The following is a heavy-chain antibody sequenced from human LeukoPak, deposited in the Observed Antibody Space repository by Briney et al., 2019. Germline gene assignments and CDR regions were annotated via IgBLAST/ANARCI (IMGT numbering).Heavy chain of an antibody. D-gene: IGHD2-21*02. V-gene: IGHV4-59*01. CDR1: GGSFSGYY. CDR2: IYYSGST. J-gene: IGHJ4*02. Sequence: PSETLSLTCAVYGGSFSGYYWSWIRQPPGKGLEWIGYIYYSGSTNYNPSLKSRVTISVDTSKNQFSLKLSSVTAADTAVYYCATMLAYCGGDCYSFDYWGQGTLVTVSS. CDR3: ATMLAYCGGDCYSFDY.